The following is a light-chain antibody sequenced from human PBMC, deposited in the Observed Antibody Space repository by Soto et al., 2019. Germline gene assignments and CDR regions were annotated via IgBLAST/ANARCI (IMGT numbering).Light chain of an antibody. J-gene: IGKJ1*01. CDR1: QSVSSN. CDR3: QQYNNWLTWT. CDR2: GAS. Sequence: EIVMTQSPATLSVSPGERATLSCRARQSVSSNLAWYQQKPGQAPRLLIYGASTRATGIPARFSGSGSGTEFTLTISSLQSEDFAVYYCQQYNNWLTWTFGQGTKVDIK. V-gene: IGKV3-15*01.